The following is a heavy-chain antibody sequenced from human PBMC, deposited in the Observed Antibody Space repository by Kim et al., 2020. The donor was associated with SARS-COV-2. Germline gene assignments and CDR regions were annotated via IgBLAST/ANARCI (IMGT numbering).Heavy chain of an antibody. D-gene: IGHD1-26*01. CDR2: TYYRSKWCY. CDR3: ARYIGSYRTFDY. CDR1: GDSVSSNSAT. Sequence: SQTLSLTCAISGDSVSSNSATWNWIRQSPSRGLEWLGRTYYRSKWCYDYAVSVKSRITINPDTSKNQFSLQLSSVTPEDTAVYYCARYIGSYRTFDYWGQGTLVTVSS. V-gene: IGHV6-1*01. J-gene: IGHJ4*02.